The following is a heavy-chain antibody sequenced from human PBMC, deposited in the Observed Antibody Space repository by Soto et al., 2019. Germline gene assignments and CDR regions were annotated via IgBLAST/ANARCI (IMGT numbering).Heavy chain of an antibody. J-gene: IGHJ4*02. V-gene: IGHV4-34*01. Sequence: QVQLQQWGAGLLKPSETLSLTCAVYGGSFSGYYWSWIRQPPGKGLEWMGEINHGRSTNYNPSLKSRVTISVDTSKNQFSLKLSSVTAADTAVYYCARGEIEVAVLWGQGTMVTVS. CDR3: ARGEIEVAVL. CDR1: GGSFSGYY. CDR2: INHGRST. D-gene: IGHD6-19*01.